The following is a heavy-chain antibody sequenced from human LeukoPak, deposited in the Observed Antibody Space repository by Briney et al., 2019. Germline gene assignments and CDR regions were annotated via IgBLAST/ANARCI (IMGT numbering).Heavy chain of an antibody. D-gene: IGHD3-22*01. CDR2: TRYDGSNK. V-gene: IGHV3-30*02. Sequence: PGGSLRLSCAASGFTFSSYGMHWVRQAPGKGLEWVAFTRYDGSNKYYGDSVKGRFTISRDNSKNTLYLQMNSLRDEDTAVYYCAKDSRNYYYDSGGYYYGTSFDYWGQGTLVTVSS. J-gene: IGHJ4*02. CDR3: AKDSRNYYYDSGGYYYGTSFDY. CDR1: GFTFSSYG.